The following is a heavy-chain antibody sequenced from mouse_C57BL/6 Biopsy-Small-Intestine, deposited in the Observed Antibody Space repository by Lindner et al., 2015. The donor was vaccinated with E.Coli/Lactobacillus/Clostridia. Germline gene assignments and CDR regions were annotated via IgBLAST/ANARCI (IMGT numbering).Heavy chain of an antibody. CDR1: GYSFTDYY. CDR2: INPNTGGT. CDR3: VRGFPFAD. Sequence: VQLQESGPELVKPGTSVKISCRASGYSFTDYYMHWVKQSPEKSLEWIGEINPNTGGTTYNQKFKAKATLTVDKFSSTAYMELKSLTSEDSAVYYCVRGFPFADWGQGTLVTVSA. V-gene: IGHV1-42*01. J-gene: IGHJ3*01.